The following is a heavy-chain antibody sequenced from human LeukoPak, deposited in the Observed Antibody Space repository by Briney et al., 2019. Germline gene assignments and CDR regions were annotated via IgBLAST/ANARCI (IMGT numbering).Heavy chain of an antibody. V-gene: IGHV3-23*01. J-gene: IGHJ4*02. CDR3: AKAGGSGWYVSYHFDY. CDR2: IIGGAGST. Sequence: GSLRLSCAASGFSFGSHGMSWVRQAPGKGLEWVSGIIGGAGSTYYADSVKGRFTISGDNSKDTLFLQMNSLRAEDTAEYYCAKAGGSGWYVSYHFDYWGQGTLVTVSS. CDR1: GFSFGSHG. D-gene: IGHD6-19*01.